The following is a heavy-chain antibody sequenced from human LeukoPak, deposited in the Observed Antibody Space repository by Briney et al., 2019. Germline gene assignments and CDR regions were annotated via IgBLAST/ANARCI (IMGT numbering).Heavy chain of an antibody. CDR1: GGSISSSSYY. Sequence: PSETLSLTCTVSGGSISSSSYYWGWIRQPPGKWLEWIGSIYYSGSTYYNPSLKSRVTISVDTSKNQFSLKLSSVTAADTAVYYCARHIAPGSGSYLLWYFDLWGRGTLVTVSS. CDR2: IYYSGST. CDR3: ARHIAPGSGSYLLWYFDL. D-gene: IGHD1-26*01. J-gene: IGHJ2*01. V-gene: IGHV4-39*01.